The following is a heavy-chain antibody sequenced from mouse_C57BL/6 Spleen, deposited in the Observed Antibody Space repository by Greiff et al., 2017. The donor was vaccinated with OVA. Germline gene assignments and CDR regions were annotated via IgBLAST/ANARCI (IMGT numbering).Heavy chain of an antibody. CDR2: INYDGSST. V-gene: IGHV5-16*01. J-gene: IGHJ1*03. CDR1: GFTFSDYY. D-gene: IGHD1-1*02. Sequence: EVQVVESEGGLVQPGSSMKLSCTASGFTFSDYYMAWVRQVPEKGLEWVANINYDGSSTYYLDSLKSRFIISRDNAKNILYLQMSSLKSEDTATYYCARDRGNYWYFDVWGTGTTVTVSS. CDR3: ARDRGNYWYFDV.